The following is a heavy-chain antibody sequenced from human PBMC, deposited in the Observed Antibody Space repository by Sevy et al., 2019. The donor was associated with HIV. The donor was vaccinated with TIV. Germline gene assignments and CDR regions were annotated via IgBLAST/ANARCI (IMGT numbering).Heavy chain of an antibody. V-gene: IGHV4-59*08. CDR3: ARRNDFAI. Sequence: SETLSRTCTVSGGSINSDHWNCIRQPPGKGLEWIGYVDYTGGTNYNTSLKNRVTISVDRTKNQFSLKLTSVTAADTAVYYCARRNDFAIWGQGTMVTVS. CDR2: VDYTGGT. CDR1: GGSINSDH. J-gene: IGHJ3*02.